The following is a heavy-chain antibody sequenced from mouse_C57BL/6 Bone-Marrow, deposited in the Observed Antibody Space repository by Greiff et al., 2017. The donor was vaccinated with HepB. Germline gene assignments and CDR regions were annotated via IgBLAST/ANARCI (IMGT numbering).Heavy chain of an antibody. Sequence: EVQLQQSGAELVRPGASVKLSCTASGFNIKDDYMHWVKQRPEQGLEWIGWIDPENGDTEYASKFQGKATITADTSSNTAYLQLSSLTSEDTAVYYCTTTYYSNYADWYFDVWGTGTTVTVSS. CDR1: GFNIKDDY. J-gene: IGHJ1*03. CDR2: IDPENGDT. D-gene: IGHD2-5*01. CDR3: TTTYYSNYADWYFDV. V-gene: IGHV14-4*01.